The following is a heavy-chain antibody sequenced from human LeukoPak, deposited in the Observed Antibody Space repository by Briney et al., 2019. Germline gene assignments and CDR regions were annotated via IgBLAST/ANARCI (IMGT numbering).Heavy chain of an antibody. D-gene: IGHD3-9*01. V-gene: IGHV1-8*01. CDR1: GYTFTSYD. Sequence: GASVKVSCKASGYTFTSYDINWVRQATGQGLEWMGWMNPNSGNTGYAQKFQGRVTMTRNTSISTAYMELSSLRSGDTAVYYCARGFYDILTGSYYFDYWGQGTLVTVSS. J-gene: IGHJ4*02. CDR3: ARGFYDILTGSYYFDY. CDR2: MNPNSGNT.